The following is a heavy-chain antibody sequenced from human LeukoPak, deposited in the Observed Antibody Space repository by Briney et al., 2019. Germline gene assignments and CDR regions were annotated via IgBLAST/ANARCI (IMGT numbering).Heavy chain of an antibody. V-gene: IGHV4-61*02. CDR1: GGSISSGSYY. Sequence: SQTLSLTCTVSGGSISSGSYYWSWIRQPAGKGLEWIGRIYISGSTNYNPSLKSRVTISVDTSKNQFSLKLSSVTAADTAVYYCARGYYYGSGSTYNWFDPWGQGTLVTVSS. D-gene: IGHD3-10*01. CDR3: ARGYYYGSGSTYNWFDP. J-gene: IGHJ5*02. CDR2: IYISGST.